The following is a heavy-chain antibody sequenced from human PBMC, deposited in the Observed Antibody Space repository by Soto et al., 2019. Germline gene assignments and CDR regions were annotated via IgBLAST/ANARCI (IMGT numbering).Heavy chain of an antibody. CDR1: GFTFSTYG. Sequence: QVQLVESGGGVVQPGRSLRLSCAASGFTFSTYGMHWVRQAPGKGLEWVAVISYDGSNKYYADSVKGRFTISRDNSKNTLYLKMNSLRAEDTAVYYCAKGAHDYGSGSYGDYWGQGTLVTVSS. D-gene: IGHD3-10*01. CDR3: AKGAHDYGSGSYGDY. V-gene: IGHV3-30*18. J-gene: IGHJ4*02. CDR2: ISYDGSNK.